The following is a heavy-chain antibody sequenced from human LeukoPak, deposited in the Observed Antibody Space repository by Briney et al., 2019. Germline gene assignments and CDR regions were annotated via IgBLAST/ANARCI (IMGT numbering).Heavy chain of an antibody. V-gene: IGHV1-8*01. J-gene: IGHJ4*02. CDR2: MNPNRGNT. D-gene: IGHD3-10*01. CDR1: GYTFTSYE. CDR3: ARGIRAHVGRSDY. Sequence: GASVKVSCKASGYTFTSYEMNWVRQAPGQGREGMGWMNPNRGNTDYAQKFQGRVTMTRNTSISTAYMELSSLRSEDTAVYYCARGIRAHVGRSDYWGQGTLVTVSS.